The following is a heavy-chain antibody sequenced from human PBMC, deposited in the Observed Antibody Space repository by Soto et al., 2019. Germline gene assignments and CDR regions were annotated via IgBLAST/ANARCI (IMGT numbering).Heavy chain of an antibody. D-gene: IGHD3-10*01. CDR2: INHSGST. Sequence: LETLSLTCAVYCGSFSGYYWSWIRQPPGKGLEWIGEINHSGSTNYNPSLKSRVTISVDTSKNQFSLKLSSVTAADTAVYYCARVDGSGSYYNLYYYYYYGMDVWGQGTTVTVSS. V-gene: IGHV4-34*01. J-gene: IGHJ6*02. CDR1: CGSFSGYY. CDR3: ARVDGSGSYYNLYYYYYYGMDV.